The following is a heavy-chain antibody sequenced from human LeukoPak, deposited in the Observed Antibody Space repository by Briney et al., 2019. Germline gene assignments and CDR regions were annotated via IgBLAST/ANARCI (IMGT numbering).Heavy chain of an antibody. J-gene: IGHJ5*02. CDR3: AREISSWYRTEGRFDP. CDR1: GFFFSNYW. Sequence: GGSPRLSCAASGFFFSNYWMSWVRQAPGRGLGWVANIKQDGSEKSYVDSVTGRFTISRDNAKNSLYLQMNSLRAEDTAVYYCAREISSWYRTEGRFDPWGQGTLVTVSS. CDR2: IKQDGSEK. D-gene: IGHD6-13*01. V-gene: IGHV3-7*01.